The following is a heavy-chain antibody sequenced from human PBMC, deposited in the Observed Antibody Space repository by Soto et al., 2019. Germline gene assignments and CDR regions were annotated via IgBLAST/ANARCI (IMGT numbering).Heavy chain of an antibody. D-gene: IGHD2-15*01. CDR3: GRPQLWHSGGSQFDL. Sequence: NPSETLSLTCTVSGGSFSKSSYYWGWIRQPPGKGLEWIGNVHYSGRTYYNPSLKSRVTISVDTSTNQFSLKLTSVTAADTAVYYCGRPQLWHSGGSQFDLWGRGTLVTVSS. CDR2: VHYSGRT. CDR1: GGSFSKSSYY. J-gene: IGHJ5*02. V-gene: IGHV4-39*01.